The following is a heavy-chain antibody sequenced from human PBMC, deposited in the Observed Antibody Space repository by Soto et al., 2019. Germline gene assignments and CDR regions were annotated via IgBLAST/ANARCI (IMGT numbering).Heavy chain of an antibody. CDR3: TTVNPYISDSRGHCY. CDR2: IKKRADGGTA. J-gene: IGHJ4*02. Sequence: EVQLVESGGALVQPGGSFRLSWAPPEFTFSTPGINGFPQAPGKGLEWMGRIKKRADGGTADHATPVKGRFTISRDDSKNTLYLQMNSLKTEDTAVYYCTTVNPYISDSRGHCYWGQGTLVTVSS. V-gene: IGHV3-15*02. D-gene: IGHD3-22*01. CDR1: EFTFSTPG.